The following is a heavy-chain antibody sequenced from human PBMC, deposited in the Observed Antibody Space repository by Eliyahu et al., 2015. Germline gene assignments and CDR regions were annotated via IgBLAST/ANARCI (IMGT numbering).Heavy chain of an antibody. Sequence: PEWMGWINVDNGKTKYSQKFQDRVTLITNTSASTVYMALSRLRSEDTAMYYCARDVASSRLDAFDSWGQGTMVSVSS. D-gene: IGHD2-2*01. CDR3: ARDVASSRLDAFDS. V-gene: IGHV1-3*01. CDR2: INVDNGKT. J-gene: IGHJ3*01.